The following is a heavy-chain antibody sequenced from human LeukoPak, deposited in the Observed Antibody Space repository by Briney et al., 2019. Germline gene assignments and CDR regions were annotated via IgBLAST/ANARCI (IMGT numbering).Heavy chain of an antibody. D-gene: IGHD3-3*01. CDR1: GYTFTGYY. CDR3: ARVRSNYDFWSGYSHAFDI. CDR2: INPNSGDT. J-gene: IGHJ3*02. Sequence: EASVKVSCKASGYTFTGYYMHWVRQAPGQGLEWMGWINPNSGDTHYAQKFQGRVTMTRDTSITTAYMDLSRLRSDDTAVYYCARVRSNYDFWSGYSHAFDIWGQGTMVTVSS. V-gene: IGHV1-2*02.